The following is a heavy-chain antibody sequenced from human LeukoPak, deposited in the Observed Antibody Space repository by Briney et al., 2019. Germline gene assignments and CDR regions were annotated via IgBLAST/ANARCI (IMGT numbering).Heavy chain of an antibody. Sequence: NPSETLSLTCTVSGGSISSGDYYWSWIRQPPGKGLEWIGYIYYSGSTYYNPSLKSRVTISVDTSKNQFSLKLSSVTAADTAVYYCARVSKDFYYYGSGSPPTARLDYWGQGTLVTVSS. V-gene: IGHV4-30-4*01. CDR3: ARVSKDFYYYGSGSPPTARLDY. CDR1: GGSISSGDYY. D-gene: IGHD3-10*01. J-gene: IGHJ4*02. CDR2: IYYSGST.